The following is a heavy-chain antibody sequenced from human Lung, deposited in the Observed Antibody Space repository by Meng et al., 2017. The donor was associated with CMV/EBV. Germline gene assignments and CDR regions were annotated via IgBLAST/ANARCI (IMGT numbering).Heavy chain of an antibody. CDR2: TYYRSKWYH. CDR3: ARGINGGCGD. D-gene: IGHD4-23*01. CDR1: GDIVSSNSAA. Sequence: VQLQQSGPGLVKPSQTLPLTCAISGDIVSSNSAAWHWIRQSPSRGLEWLGRTYYRSKWYHEYAVSVKSRITISPDTPKNQFSLQLNSMTPEDTAVYYCARGINGGCGDWGQGTLVTVSS. V-gene: IGHV6-1*02. J-gene: IGHJ4*02.